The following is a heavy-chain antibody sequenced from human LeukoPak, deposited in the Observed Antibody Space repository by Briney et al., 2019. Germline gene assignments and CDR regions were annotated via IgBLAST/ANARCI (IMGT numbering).Heavy chain of an antibody. CDR1: GGSISSYY. J-gene: IGHJ4*02. Sequence: SETLSLTCTVSGGSISSYYWSWIRQPPGKGLEWIGNIYYSGSTNYNPSLKSRVTISVDTSKNQFSLTLSSVTAADTAVYYCARRRYDASGYYPSRGRYFDYWGQGTLVTVSS. CDR3: ARRRYDASGYYPSRGRYFDY. CDR2: IYYSGST. D-gene: IGHD3-22*01. V-gene: IGHV4-59*12.